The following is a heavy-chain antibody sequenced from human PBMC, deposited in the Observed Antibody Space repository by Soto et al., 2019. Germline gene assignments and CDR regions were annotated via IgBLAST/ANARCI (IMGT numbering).Heavy chain of an antibody. J-gene: IGHJ4*02. CDR3: ATVHYKTFDY. Sequence: GESPKISCAASGFTFSDYYMSWIRQAPGKGLEWLSYISTSGSIRYDAGSVKGRFTISRDNAKNSLYLQMNSLRAEDTAVYYCATVHYKTFDYWGQGTLVTVSS. CDR1: GFTFSDYY. V-gene: IGHV3-11*01. D-gene: IGHD1-1*01. CDR2: ISTSGSIR.